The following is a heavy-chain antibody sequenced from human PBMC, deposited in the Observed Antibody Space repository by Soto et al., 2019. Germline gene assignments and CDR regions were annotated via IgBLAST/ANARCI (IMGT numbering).Heavy chain of an antibody. Sequence: QVQLVESGGGVVQPGRSLRLSCAASGFTLSSYGMHWVRQAPGKGLEWVAVIWYDGSNKYYADFVKGRFTISRDNSKNTLYLQMNSLRAEDTAVYYCASRSPALDYWGQGTLVTVSS. D-gene: IGHD2-2*01. V-gene: IGHV3-33*01. CDR1: GFTLSSYG. CDR2: IWYDGSNK. CDR3: ASRSPALDY. J-gene: IGHJ4*02.